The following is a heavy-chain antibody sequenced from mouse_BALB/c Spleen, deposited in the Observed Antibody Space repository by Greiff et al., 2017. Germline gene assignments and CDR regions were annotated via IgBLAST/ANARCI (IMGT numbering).Heavy chain of an antibody. D-gene: IGHD6-1*01. J-gene: IGHJ4*01. CDR3: ARQPAHLFAMDY. CDR2: INPSTGYT. V-gene: IGHV1-7*01. Sequence: VQLQQSGAELAKPGASVKMSCKASGYTFTSYWMHWVKQRPGQGLEWIGYINPSTGYTEYNQKFKYKATLTADKSSSTAYMQLSSLTSEDSAVYYCARQPAHLFAMDYWGKGTSVTVSS. CDR1: GYTFTSYW.